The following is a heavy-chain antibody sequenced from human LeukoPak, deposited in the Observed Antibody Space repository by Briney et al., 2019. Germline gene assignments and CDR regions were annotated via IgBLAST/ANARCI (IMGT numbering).Heavy chain of an antibody. D-gene: IGHD2-2*01. V-gene: IGHV1-69*05. J-gene: IGHJ5*02. CDR3: ARDPRYCSSTSCYGDSDNWFDP. CDR2: IIPIFGTA. Sequence: SVKVSCKASGGTFSSYAISWVRQAPGQGLEWMGRIIPIFGTANYAQKFQGRVTITTDESTSTAYMELSSLRSEDTAVYYCARDPRYCSSTSCYGDSDNWFDPWGQGTLVTVSS. CDR1: GGTFSSYA.